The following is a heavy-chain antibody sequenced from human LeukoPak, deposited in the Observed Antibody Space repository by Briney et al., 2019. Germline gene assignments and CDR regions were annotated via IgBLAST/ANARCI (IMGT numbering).Heavy chain of an antibody. J-gene: IGHJ4*02. V-gene: IGHV3-23*01. D-gene: IGHD3-10*01. CDR3: VRARGAGPGAHFDY. CDR1: GFTFSSYA. Sequence: PGGSLRLSCAASGFTFSSYAMSWVRQAPGKGLEWVSAISGSGGSTYYAYSVKGRFTISRDNSKNTLYLQMNSLRAEDTAVYYCVRARGAGPGAHFDYWGQGTLVTVSS. CDR2: ISGSGGST.